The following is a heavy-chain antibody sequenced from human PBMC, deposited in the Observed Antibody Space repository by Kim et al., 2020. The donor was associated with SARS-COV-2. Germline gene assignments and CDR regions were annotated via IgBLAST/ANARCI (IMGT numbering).Heavy chain of an antibody. CDR2: IGASSGTT. CDR1: GFTFSDYP. CDR3: ARLKGSPLESFDY. D-gene: IGHD3-10*01. V-gene: IGHV3-23*01. Sequence: GGSLRLSCVASGFTFSDYPMTWVRQAPGKGLEWVSSIGASSGTTYYADSVKGRFTISKDYSGNMLYLRMDSLRAEDTAIYYCARLKGSPLESFDYWGQGTLVTVSS. J-gene: IGHJ4*02.